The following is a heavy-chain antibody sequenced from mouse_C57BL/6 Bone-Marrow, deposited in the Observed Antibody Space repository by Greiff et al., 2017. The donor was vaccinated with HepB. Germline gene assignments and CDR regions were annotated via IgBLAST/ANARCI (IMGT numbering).Heavy chain of an antibody. CDR2: ISSGSSTI. J-gene: IGHJ1*03. D-gene: IGHD1-1*01. Sequence: EVQVVESGGGLVKPGGSLKLSCAASGFTFSDYGMHWVRQAPEKGLEWVAYISSGSSTIYYADTVKGRFTISRDNAKNTLFLQMTSLRSEDTAMYYCARPAVVAPYWYFDVWGTGTTVTVSS. V-gene: IGHV5-17*01. CDR3: ARPAVVAPYWYFDV. CDR1: GFTFSDYG.